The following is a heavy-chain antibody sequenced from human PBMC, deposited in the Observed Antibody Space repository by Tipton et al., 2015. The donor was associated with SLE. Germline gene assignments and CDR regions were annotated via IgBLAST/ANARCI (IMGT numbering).Heavy chain of an antibody. V-gene: IGHV3-7*03. CDR1: GFTFKIYW. J-gene: IGHJ4*02. CDR2: IKQDGREK. CDR3: ARGGYSYGSYSDLY. Sequence: SLRLSCVASGFTFKIYWMSWVRQAPGKGLEWVANIKQDGREKYYVDSVKGRFTISRDNAKNSIYLQMNNLRAEDTAMYYCARGGYSYGSYSDLYWGQGTLVTVSS. D-gene: IGHD5-18*01.